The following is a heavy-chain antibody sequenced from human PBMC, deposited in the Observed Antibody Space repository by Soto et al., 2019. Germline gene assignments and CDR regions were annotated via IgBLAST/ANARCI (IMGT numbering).Heavy chain of an antibody. CDR2: INHRGST. J-gene: IGHJ4*02. CDR1: GGSFSGYY. V-gene: IGHV4-34*01. Sequence: QVQLQQWGAGLLKPSETLSLTCAVSGGSFSGYYWSWIRQPPGRGLEWIGEINHRGSTKYNPSLKSRVTISVDTSKNQFSLKLSSVTAADTAVYYCARVGDGSRSPFDYWGQGTLVTVSS. CDR3: ARVGDGSRSPFDY. D-gene: IGHD3-16*01.